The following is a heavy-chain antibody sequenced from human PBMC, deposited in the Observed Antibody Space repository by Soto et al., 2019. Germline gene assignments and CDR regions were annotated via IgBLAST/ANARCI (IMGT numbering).Heavy chain of an antibody. J-gene: IGHJ4*02. Sequence: SVKVSCKASGDTFSFYTINWVRQAPGLGLEWMGRVNPIVSMSNYAQKFQGRVTITADKSTNTAYMQLSSLRSEDTAVYYCARDRVLGDFDYWGQGTLVTVSS. V-gene: IGHV1-69*04. CDR2: VNPIVSMS. CDR1: GDTFSFYT. CDR3: ARDRVLGDFDY. D-gene: IGHD3-10*01.